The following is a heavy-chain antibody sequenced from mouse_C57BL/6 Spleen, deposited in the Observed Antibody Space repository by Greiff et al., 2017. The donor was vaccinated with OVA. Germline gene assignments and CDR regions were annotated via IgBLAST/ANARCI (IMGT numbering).Heavy chain of an antibody. D-gene: IGHD2-5*01. CDR3: ALRANYSNYVGYFDV. J-gene: IGHJ1*03. CDR2: IYWDDDK. V-gene: IGHV8-12*01. CDR1: GFSLSTSGMG. Sequence: QVTLKESGPGILQSSQTLSLTCSFSGFSLSTSGMGVGWICQPSGTGLEWLAHIYWDDDKRSHLSMKSRITISKATSRNYIFLKITSVDTAYTATYYCALRANYSNYVGYFDVWGTGTTVTVSS.